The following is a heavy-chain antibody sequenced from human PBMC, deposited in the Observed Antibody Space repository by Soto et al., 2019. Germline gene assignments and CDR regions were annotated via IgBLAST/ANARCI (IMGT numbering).Heavy chain of an antibody. V-gene: IGHV1-69*13. CDR3: ARYVLPYYYDSHNWFDP. J-gene: IGHJ5*02. D-gene: IGHD3-22*01. Sequence: ASVKVSCKASGGTFSSYAISWVRQAPGQVLEWMGGIIPIFGTANYAQKFQGRVTITADESTSTAYMELSSLRSEDTAVYYCARYVLPYYYDSHNWFDPWGQGTLVTVSS. CDR2: IIPIFGTA. CDR1: GGTFSSYA.